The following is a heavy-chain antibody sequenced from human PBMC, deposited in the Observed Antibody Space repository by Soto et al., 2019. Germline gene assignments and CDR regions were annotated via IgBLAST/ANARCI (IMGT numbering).Heavy chain of an antibody. CDR2: LSPNGGST. CDR1: GFTFSSFG. V-gene: IGHV3-23*01. J-gene: IGHJ4*02. CDR3: AKSKDSTIFGVVIYYFDT. Sequence: EVQLLESGGGLVQPGGSLRLSCAASGFTFSSFGMNWVRQAPGKGLEWVSSLSPNGGSTYYAESVKGRFTISRDNAKNTLFLQMDSLRAEDTAVYFCAKSKDSTIFGVVIYYFDTWGRGALVTVSP. D-gene: IGHD3-3*01.